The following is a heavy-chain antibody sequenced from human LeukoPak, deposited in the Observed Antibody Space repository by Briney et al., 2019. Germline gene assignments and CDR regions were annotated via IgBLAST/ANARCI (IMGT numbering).Heavy chain of an antibody. CDR1: GFTFSSYA. J-gene: IGHJ3*02. Sequence: PGGSLRLSCAASGFTFSSYAMSWVRQAPGKGLEWVSAISGSGGSTYYADSVKGRSTISRDNSKNTLYLQMNCLRAEDTAVYYCAKDQARLAVAGHDAFDIWGQGTMVTVSS. V-gene: IGHV3-23*01. CDR2: ISGSGGST. D-gene: IGHD6-19*01. CDR3: AKDQARLAVAGHDAFDI.